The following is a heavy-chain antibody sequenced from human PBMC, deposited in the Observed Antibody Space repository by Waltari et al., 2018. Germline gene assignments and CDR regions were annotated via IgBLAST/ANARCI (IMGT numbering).Heavy chain of an antibody. J-gene: IGHJ3*02. Sequence: QVQLVQSGAEVKKPGSSVKVSCKASGVTFSSYAISWVRQAPGQGLEWMGGIIPIFGTANYAQKFQGRVTITADESTSTAYMELSSLRSEDTAVYYCARDRYCGGDCYFAFDIWGQGTMVTVSS. V-gene: IGHV1-69*12. CDR2: IIPIFGTA. CDR1: GVTFSSYA. D-gene: IGHD2-21*02. CDR3: ARDRYCGGDCYFAFDI.